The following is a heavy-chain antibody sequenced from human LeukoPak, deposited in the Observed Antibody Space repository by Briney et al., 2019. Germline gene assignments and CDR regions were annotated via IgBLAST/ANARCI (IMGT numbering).Heavy chain of an antibody. V-gene: IGHV3-33*01. CDR2: IWSNGRNI. D-gene: IGHD3-3*01. CDR3: AREENYDFWSGYYPYNWFDP. Sequence: GGSLRLSCAASGFTFSSYGMHWVRQAPGEGLEWVAVIWSNGRNIYYADSVKGRFTISRDNSKNTLDLQMNSLRAEDTAVYYCAREENYDFWSGYYPYNWFDPWGQGTLVTVSS. J-gene: IGHJ5*02. CDR1: GFTFSSYG.